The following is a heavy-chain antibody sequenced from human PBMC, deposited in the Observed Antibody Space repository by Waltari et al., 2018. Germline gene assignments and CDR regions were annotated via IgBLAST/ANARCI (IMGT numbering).Heavy chain of an antibody. Sequence: EVQLVESGGGLVQPGRSLRLSCAASGFTFDDYAMHWVRQAPGKGLGWVSCISWNSGSIGYADSVKGRFTISRDNAKNSLYLQMNSLRAEDTALYYCAKAPRGGTGRDAFDIWGQGTMVTVSS. V-gene: IGHV3-9*01. CDR1: GFTFDDYA. D-gene: IGHD1-1*01. CDR2: ISWNSGSI. J-gene: IGHJ3*02. CDR3: AKAPRGGTGRDAFDI.